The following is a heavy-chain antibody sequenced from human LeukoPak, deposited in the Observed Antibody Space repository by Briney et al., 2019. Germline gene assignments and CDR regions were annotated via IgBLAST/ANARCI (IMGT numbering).Heavy chain of an antibody. CDR3: GRFGSIAMVDFYD. CDR1: GYTFTGYY. CDR2: INPNSGGT. Sequence: ASVKVSCKASGYTFTGYYMHWVRQAPGQGLEWMGWINPNSGGTNYAQKFQGRVTITSDTSISTANMELSRLITDDRAVYYYGRFGSIAMVDFYDWGQGTLVTVSS. D-gene: IGHD3-10*01. V-gene: IGHV1-2*02. J-gene: IGHJ4*02.